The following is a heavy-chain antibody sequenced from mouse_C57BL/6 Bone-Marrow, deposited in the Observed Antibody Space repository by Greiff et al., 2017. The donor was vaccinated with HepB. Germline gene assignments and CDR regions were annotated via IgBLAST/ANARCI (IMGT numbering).Heavy chain of an antibody. D-gene: IGHD2-5*01. CDR2: IYPGNGDT. Sequence: QSGAELVRPGASVKMSCKASGYTFTSYNMHWVKQTPRQGLEWIGAIYPGNGDTSYNQKFKGKATLTVDKSSSTAYMQLSSLTSEDSAVYFGAREGAYYSNYLYYYAMDYWGQGTSVTVSS. CDR1: GYTFTSYN. CDR3: AREGAYYSNYLYYYAMDY. J-gene: IGHJ4*01. V-gene: IGHV1-12*01.